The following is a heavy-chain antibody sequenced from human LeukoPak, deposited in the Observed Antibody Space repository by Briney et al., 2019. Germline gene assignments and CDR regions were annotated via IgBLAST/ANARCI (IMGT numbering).Heavy chain of an antibody. CDR2: INPNSGGT. D-gene: IGHD2-21*02. CDR1: GYTFTAYY. V-gene: IGHV1-2*02. CDR3: AKDPAAVVVTATVDY. Sequence: GASVKVSCKASGYTFTAYYMHWVRQAPGQGLEWMGWINPNSGGTNYAQKFQGRVTMTRDTSISTAYMELSRLRSDDTAVYYCAKDPAAVVVTATVDYWGQGTLVTVSS. J-gene: IGHJ4*02.